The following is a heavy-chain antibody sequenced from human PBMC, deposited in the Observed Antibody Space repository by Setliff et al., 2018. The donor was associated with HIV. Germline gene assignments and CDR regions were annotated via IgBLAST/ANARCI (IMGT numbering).Heavy chain of an antibody. CDR3: ARVPTSSWYVTTQRTKEYFHH. CDR1: GGSFSSYF. J-gene: IGHJ1*01. V-gene: IGHV4-34*01. D-gene: IGHD6-13*01. CDR2: INHSGST. Sequence: SETLSLTCAVYGGSFSSYFWSWIRQPPGKGLEWIGEINHSGSTNYNPSLKSRVTISVDTSKNQFSLKLSSVTAADTAIYYCARVPTSSWYVTTQRTKEYFHHWGQGTLVTVS.